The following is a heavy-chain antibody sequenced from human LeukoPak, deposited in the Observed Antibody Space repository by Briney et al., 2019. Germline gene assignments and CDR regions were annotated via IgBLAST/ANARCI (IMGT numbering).Heavy chain of an antibody. CDR2: ISWNSGSI. CDR1: GFTFDDYA. D-gene: IGHD6-13*01. J-gene: IGHJ4*02. CDR3: ARPSIAALGGDY. V-gene: IGHV3-9*01. Sequence: GRSLRLSCAASGFTFDDYAMHWVRQAPGKGLEWVSGISWNSGSIGYADSVKGRFTISRDNAKNSLYLQMNSLRAEDTAVYYCARPSIAALGGDYWGQGTLVTVSS.